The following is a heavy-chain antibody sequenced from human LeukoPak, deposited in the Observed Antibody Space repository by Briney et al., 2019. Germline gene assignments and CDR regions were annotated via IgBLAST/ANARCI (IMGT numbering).Heavy chain of an antibody. CDR1: GFTFTNYW. CDR2: INQDGSEK. Sequence: GGSLRLSCAASGFTFTNYWMSWVRQTPGKGLEWVANINQDGSEKFCVDSVTGRFTISRDNTRNSLYLQMNSLRAEDTAVHYCTKVRDYDGYFDYWGQGTLVTVSS. CDR3: TKVRDYDGYFDY. D-gene: IGHD3-22*01. J-gene: IGHJ4*02. V-gene: IGHV3-7*01.